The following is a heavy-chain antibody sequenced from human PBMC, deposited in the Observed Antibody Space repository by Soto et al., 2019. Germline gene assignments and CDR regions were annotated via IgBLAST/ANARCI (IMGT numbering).Heavy chain of an antibody. J-gene: IGHJ4*02. Sequence: GGSLRLSXAASGFTFSSYGMHWVRQAPGKGLEWVAVISYDGSNKYYADSVKGRFTISRDNSKDTLYLQMNSLRAEDTAVYYCAKDPSSGWYASSYFDYWGQGTLVTVSS. CDR1: GFTFSSYG. V-gene: IGHV3-30*18. CDR3: AKDPSSGWYASSYFDY. D-gene: IGHD6-19*01. CDR2: ISYDGSNK.